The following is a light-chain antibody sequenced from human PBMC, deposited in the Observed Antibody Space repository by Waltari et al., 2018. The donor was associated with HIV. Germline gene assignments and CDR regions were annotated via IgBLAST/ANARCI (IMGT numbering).Light chain of an antibody. CDR3: GSYTTTSTLGV. Sequence: QSALTQPASVSGSPGQSITISCIGSRSDVGASDFVPCYQHHPGKAPKLLIYDVTHRPSGISARFSGSKSGNTASLTISGLQADDEADYYCGSYTTTSTLGVFGGGTKLTVL. V-gene: IGLV2-14*03. CDR2: DVT. J-gene: IGLJ2*01. CDR1: RSDVGASDF.